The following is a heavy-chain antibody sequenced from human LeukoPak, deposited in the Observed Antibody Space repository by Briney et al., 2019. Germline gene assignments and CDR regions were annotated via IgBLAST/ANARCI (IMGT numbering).Heavy chain of an antibody. V-gene: IGHV3-21*01. J-gene: IGHJ4*02. CDR1: GFTFSSYS. CDR3: ARVRYCSGGSCLDY. CDR2: ISSSSSYI. Sequence: KSGGSLRLSCAASGFTFSSYSMNWVRQAPGKGVEWVSSISSSSSYIYYADSVKGRFTISRDNAKNSLYLQMNSLRAEDTAVYYCARVRYCSGGSCLDYWGQGTLVTVSS. D-gene: IGHD2-15*01.